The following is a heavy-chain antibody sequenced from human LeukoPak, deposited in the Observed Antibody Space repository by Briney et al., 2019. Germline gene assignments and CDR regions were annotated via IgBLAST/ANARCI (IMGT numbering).Heavy chain of an antibody. CDR1: GYTFTDYY. V-gene: IGHV1-69-2*01. Sequence: ASVKISRKVSGYTFTDYYMHWVQQAPGKGLEWMGLVYHEYGETIYADKFQGRVTITADTTTDTAYMELSSLRSEDTAVYYCATGNIVVVVAATGNDAFDIWGQGTMVTVSS. D-gene: IGHD2-15*01. CDR3: ATGNIVVVVAATGNDAFDI. J-gene: IGHJ3*02. CDR2: VYHEYGET.